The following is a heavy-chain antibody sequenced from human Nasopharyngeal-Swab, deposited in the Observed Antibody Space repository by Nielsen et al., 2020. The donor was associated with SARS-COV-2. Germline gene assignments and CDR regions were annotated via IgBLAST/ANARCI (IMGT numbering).Heavy chain of an antibody. D-gene: IGHD6-13*01. V-gene: IGHV4-4*02. J-gene: IGHJ4*02. CDR2: IYHSGST. Sequence: SETLSLTCAVSGGSISSSNWWSWVRQPPGKGLEWIGEIYHSGSTNYNPSPKSRVTISVDKSKNQFSLKLSSVTAADTAVYYCARVSPGSSWHPYYFDYWGQGTLVTVSS. CDR1: GGSISSSNW. CDR3: ARVSPGSSWHPYYFDY.